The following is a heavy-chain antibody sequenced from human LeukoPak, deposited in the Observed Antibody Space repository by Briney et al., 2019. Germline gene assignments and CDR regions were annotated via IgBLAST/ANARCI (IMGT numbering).Heavy chain of an antibody. D-gene: IGHD3-10*01. CDR1: GYTFTSYY. V-gene: IGHV1-46*01. CDR2: INPSGGST. CDR3: ARDRSGYYGSGSYYNVRNYYGMDV. J-gene: IGHJ6*04. Sequence: ASVKVPCKASGYTFTSYYMHWVRQAPGEGLEWMGIINPSGGSTSYAQKFQGRVTMTRDTSTSTVYMEVSSLRSEDTAVYYCARDRSGYYGSGSYYNVRNYYGMDVWGKGTTVTVSS.